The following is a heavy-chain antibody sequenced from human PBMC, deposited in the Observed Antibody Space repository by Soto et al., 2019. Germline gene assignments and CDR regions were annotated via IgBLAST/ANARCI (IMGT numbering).Heavy chain of an antibody. CDR3: TRDPNGYHIGAFEF. Sequence: EVQVLESGGGLVQPGGSLRLSCADPEFTFSTYAMTWVRQAPGGRLEWVSSITGNGVGRSYADPVKGRFTVSRDNSKDTLFLRMNSLRVEDTAIYYCTRDPNGYHIGAFEFWGQGIKVTVSS. CDR2: ITGNGVGR. J-gene: IGHJ3*01. V-gene: IGHV3-23*01. D-gene: IGHD5-18*01. CDR1: EFTFSTYA.